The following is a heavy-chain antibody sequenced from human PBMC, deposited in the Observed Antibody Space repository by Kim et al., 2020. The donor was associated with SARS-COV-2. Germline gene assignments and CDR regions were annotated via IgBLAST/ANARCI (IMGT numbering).Heavy chain of an antibody. V-gene: IGHV4-34*01. Sequence: SETLSLTCAVYGGSFSGYYWSWIRQPPGKGLEWIGEINHSGSTNYNPSLKSRVTISVDTSKNQFSLKLSSVTAAETAVYYCGRGPRDSITMRVVVTGRFDPWGPGTLVTVSS. J-gene: IGHJ5*02. CDR2: INHSGST. CDR1: GGSFSGYY. CDR3: GRGPRDSITMRVVVTGRFDP. D-gene: IGHD3-22*01.